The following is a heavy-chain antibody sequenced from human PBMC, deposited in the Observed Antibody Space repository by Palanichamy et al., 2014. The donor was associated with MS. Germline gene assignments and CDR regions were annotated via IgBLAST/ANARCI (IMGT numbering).Heavy chain of an antibody. CDR3: AKRGSKGFDV. D-gene: IGHD5-12*01. J-gene: IGHJ6*02. Sequence: QEQLAQSGAEVKKPGASVKVSCKASGYTFNGYYIHWVRQAPGQGLEWMGWIKPNSGDTNHAQKFLDRVTMTRDTSISTAYMELSRLRSDDTAVYYCAKRGSKGFDVWGQGTTVSVSS. CDR1: GYTFNGYY. CDR2: IKPNSGDT. V-gene: IGHV1-2*02.